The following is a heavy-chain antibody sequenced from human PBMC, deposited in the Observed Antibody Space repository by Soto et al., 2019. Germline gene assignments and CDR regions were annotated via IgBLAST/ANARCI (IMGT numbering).Heavy chain of an antibody. Sequence: EVQLLESGGGLVQPGGSLRLSCAASGFTFSSYAMSWVRQAPGKGLEWVSAISGSGGSTYYADSVKGRFTISRDNSKNPLYLQMNSLRAEDTAVYYCAKDHGYSRGPIDYWGQGTLVTVSS. CDR2: ISGSGGST. V-gene: IGHV3-23*01. CDR3: AKDHGYSRGPIDY. CDR1: GFTFSSYA. J-gene: IGHJ4*02. D-gene: IGHD6-19*01.